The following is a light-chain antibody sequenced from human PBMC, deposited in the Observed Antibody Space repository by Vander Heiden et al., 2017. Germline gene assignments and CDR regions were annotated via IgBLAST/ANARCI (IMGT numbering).Light chain of an antibody. CDR3: QQYGSSLYT. V-gene: IGKV3-20*01. J-gene: IGKJ2*01. CDR1: QSVSSSY. Sequence: IALTQSPGTLSSAPGERATLSCSASQSVSSSYLAWYQQKPGQAPRLLIYGASSWATGIPDRFSGSGSGTDFTLTISRLEPEDFAVYYCQQYGSSLYTFGQGTKLEIK. CDR2: GAS.